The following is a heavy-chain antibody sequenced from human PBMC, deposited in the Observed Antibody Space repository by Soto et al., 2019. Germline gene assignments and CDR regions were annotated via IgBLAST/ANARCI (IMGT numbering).Heavy chain of an antibody. D-gene: IGHD5-12*01. CDR1: GGTFSSYT. V-gene: IGHV1-69*04. J-gene: IGHJ4*02. CDR2: IIPILGIA. Sequence: ASVKVSCKASGGTFSSYTISWVRQAPGQGLEWMGRIIPILGIANYAQKFQGRVTVTADKSTSTAYMELSSLRSEDTAVYYCARDFGDSGYDLDYWGQGTLVTVSS. CDR3: ARDFGDSGYDLDY.